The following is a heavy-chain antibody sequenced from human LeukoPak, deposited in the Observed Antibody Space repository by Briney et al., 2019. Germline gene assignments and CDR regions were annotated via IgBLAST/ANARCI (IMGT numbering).Heavy chain of an antibody. D-gene: IGHD3-10*01. Sequence: GGSLRLSCAVSEFTFRTYGMSWVRQAPGKGLEGVAAISGSGGSTYYADSVKGRFTISRDNSKNTLYLQMNSLRAEDTALYYCAKDRITMVRGHGVDYWGQGPLVTVSS. V-gene: IGHV3-23*01. CDR1: EFTFRTYG. CDR2: ISGSGGST. CDR3: AKDRITMVRGHGVDY. J-gene: IGHJ4*02.